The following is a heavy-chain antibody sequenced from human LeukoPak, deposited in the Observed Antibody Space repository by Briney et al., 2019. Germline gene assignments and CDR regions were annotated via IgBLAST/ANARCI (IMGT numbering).Heavy chain of an antibody. D-gene: IGHD3-10*01. CDR3: ARESGSGSQIDY. Sequence: GGSLRHSCAASGFTFISYWMHWVRQAPGKGLVWVSRIKSDGNSTTYADSVKGRFTISRDNARNTLYLQMNSLRAEDTAVYYCARESGSGSQIDYWGQGTLVTVSS. CDR2: IKSDGNST. J-gene: IGHJ4*02. V-gene: IGHV3-74*03. CDR1: GFTFISYW.